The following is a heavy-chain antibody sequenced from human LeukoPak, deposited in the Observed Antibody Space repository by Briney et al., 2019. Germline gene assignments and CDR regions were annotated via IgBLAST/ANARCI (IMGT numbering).Heavy chain of an antibody. CDR3: TTGDYDSSGYYLDAFDI. Sequence: PGGSLRLSCAASGFIFSSNSMNWVRQAPGKGREWVGRIKSKTDGGTTDYAAPVKGRFTISRDDSKNTLYLQMNSLKTEDTAVYYCTTGDYDSSGYYLDAFDIWGQGTMVTVSS. J-gene: IGHJ3*02. D-gene: IGHD3-22*01. CDR2: IKSKTDGGTT. CDR1: GFIFSSNS. V-gene: IGHV3-15*01.